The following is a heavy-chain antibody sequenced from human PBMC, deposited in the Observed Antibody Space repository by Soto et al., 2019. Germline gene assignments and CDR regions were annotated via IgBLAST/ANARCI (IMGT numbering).Heavy chain of an antibody. CDR3: ARGSGYDGYYYYYYMDV. CDR2: IYHSGSI. CDR1: SGSISSSNW. V-gene: IGHV4-4*02. Sequence: QVQLQESGPGLVKPSGTLSLTCAVSSGSISSSNWWRWVRQPPGKGLEWIGEIYHSGSINYNPSLKSRVTISVDKSKNQFSLKLTSVTAADTAVYYCARGSGYDGYYYYYYMDVWGKGTTVTVSS. J-gene: IGHJ6*03. D-gene: IGHD5-12*01.